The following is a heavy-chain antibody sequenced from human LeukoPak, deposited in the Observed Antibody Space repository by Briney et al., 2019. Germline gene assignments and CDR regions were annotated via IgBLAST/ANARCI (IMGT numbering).Heavy chain of an antibody. CDR2: IYYSGST. V-gene: IGHV4-59*01. CDR3: AAMTGIAVAGTAY. D-gene: IGHD6-19*01. Sequence: SETLSLTCTVSGGSISSYYWSWIRQPPGKGLEWIGYIYYSGSTNYNPSLKSRVTISVDTSENQFSLKLSSVTAADTAVYYCAAMTGIAVAGTAYWGQGTLVTVSS. CDR1: GGSISSYY. J-gene: IGHJ4*02.